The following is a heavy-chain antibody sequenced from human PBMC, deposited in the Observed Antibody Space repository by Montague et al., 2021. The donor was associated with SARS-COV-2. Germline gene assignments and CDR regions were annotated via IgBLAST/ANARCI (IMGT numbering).Heavy chain of an antibody. Sequence: SETLSLNCTVSGGSISSSSYYWGWIRQPPGKGLEWIGSIYYSGSTYYNPSLKSRVTISVDTSKNQFSLKLSSVTAADTAVYYCARRVTGTTVHYYYYGMDVWGQGTTVTVSS. CDR3: ARRVTGTTVHYYYYGMDV. CDR2: IYYSGST. J-gene: IGHJ6*02. D-gene: IGHD1-20*01. CDR1: GGSISSSSYY. V-gene: IGHV4-39*01.